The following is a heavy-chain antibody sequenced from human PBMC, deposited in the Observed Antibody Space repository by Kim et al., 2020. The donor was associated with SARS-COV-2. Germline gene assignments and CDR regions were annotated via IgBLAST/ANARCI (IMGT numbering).Heavy chain of an antibody. CDR3: ARGRPTYYYDSSGAREFQH. D-gene: IGHD3-22*01. CDR1: GGSISRYY. CDR2: IYYTGST. J-gene: IGHJ1*01. V-gene: IGHV4-59*01. Sequence: SETLSLTCTVSGGSISRYYWSWIRQPPGKGLEWIGYIYYTGSTHCNPSLKSRVTISVDTSKNHFSLNLTSVTAADTAVYYCARGRPTYYYDSSGAREFQHWGQGTLVIVSS.